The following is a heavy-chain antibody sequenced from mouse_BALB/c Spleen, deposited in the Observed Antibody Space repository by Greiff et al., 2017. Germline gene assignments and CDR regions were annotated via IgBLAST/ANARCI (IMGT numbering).Heavy chain of an antibody. V-gene: IGHV1-4*02. CDR3: ARGGSSPWFAY. CDR2: INPSSGYT. J-gene: IGHJ3*01. Sequence: QVQLQQSAAELARPGASVKMSCKASGYTFTSYTMHWVKQRPGQGLEWIGYINPSSGYTEYNQKFKDKTTLTADKSSSTAYMQLSSLTSEDSAVYYCARGGSSPWFAYWGQGTLVTVSA. CDR1: GYTFTSYT. D-gene: IGHD1-1*01.